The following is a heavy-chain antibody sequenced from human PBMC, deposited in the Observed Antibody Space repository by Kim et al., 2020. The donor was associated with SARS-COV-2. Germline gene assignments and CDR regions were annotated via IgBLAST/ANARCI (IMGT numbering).Heavy chain of an antibody. Sequence: GGSLRLSCAASGFTFSGSAIHWVRLASGKGLEFVGRIRSKGNDYATTYATSVKGRFTISRDDARNTVYLQMSSLKSEDTAVYYCTKPPSRIGSGWSDPWGQGTLVTVSS. CDR2: IRSKGNDYAT. CDR1: GFTFSGSA. J-gene: IGHJ5*02. V-gene: IGHV3-73*01. D-gene: IGHD6-19*01. CDR3: TKPPSRIGSGWSDP.